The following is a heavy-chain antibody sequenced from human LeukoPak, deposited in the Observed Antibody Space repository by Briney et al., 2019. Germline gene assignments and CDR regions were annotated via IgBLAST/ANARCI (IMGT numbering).Heavy chain of an antibody. CDR3: ARLVIP. Sequence: SETLSLTCTVSGLSISSDYYWGWIRQPPGKGLEWIGSVSHSGITYYNSSLNSRVTISVDTSKNQFSLKVNSVTAADTAVYYCARLVIPWGRGILVTVSS. CDR1: GLSISSDYY. J-gene: IGHJ5*02. D-gene: IGHD3-10*01. CDR2: VSHSGIT. V-gene: IGHV4-38-2*02.